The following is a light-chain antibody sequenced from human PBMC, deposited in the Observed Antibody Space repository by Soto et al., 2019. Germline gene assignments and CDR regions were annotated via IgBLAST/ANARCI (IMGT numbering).Light chain of an antibody. CDR2: EVT. CDR3: CSYAGSYAYV. Sequence: QSALTQPRSVSGSPGQSVTISCTGTSSDVGDYIFVSWYQQHPGKAPKLMIYEVTKRPSGVPDRFSGSKSGNTASLTISGLQAEDDADYYCCSYAGSYAYVFGTGTKVTVL. V-gene: IGLV2-11*01. CDR1: SSDVGDYIF. J-gene: IGLJ1*01.